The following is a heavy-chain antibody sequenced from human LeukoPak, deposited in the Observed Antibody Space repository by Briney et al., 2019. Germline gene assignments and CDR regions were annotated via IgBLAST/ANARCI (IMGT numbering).Heavy chain of an antibody. Sequence: SETLSLTCAVYGGSFSGYYWSWIRQPPGKGLEWIGEINHSGSTNYNPSLKSRVTISVDTSKNQFSLKLSSVTAADTAVYYCARDPGGPRPVLYYFDYWGQGTLVTVSS. CDR3: ARDPGGPRPVLYYFDY. J-gene: IGHJ4*02. V-gene: IGHV4-34*01. D-gene: IGHD2-8*01. CDR2: INHSGST. CDR1: GGSFSGYY.